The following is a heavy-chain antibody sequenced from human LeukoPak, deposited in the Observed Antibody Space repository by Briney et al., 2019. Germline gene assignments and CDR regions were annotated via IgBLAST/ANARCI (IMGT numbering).Heavy chain of an antibody. J-gene: IGHJ4*02. CDR3: ARGADFWSSPFDY. V-gene: IGHV3-53*01. CDR1: GFTVSSNY. Sequence: GGSLRLSCAASGFTVSSNYMSWGRQAPGKGLEWGSIIYSGGSTYYADSVKGRFTISRDNSKNTLYLQMNSLRAEDTAVYYCARGADFWSSPFDYWGQGTLVTVSS. CDR2: IYSGGST. D-gene: IGHD3-3*01.